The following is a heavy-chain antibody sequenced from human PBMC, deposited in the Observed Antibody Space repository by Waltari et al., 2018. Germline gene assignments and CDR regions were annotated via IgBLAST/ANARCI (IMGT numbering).Heavy chain of an antibody. CDR1: GFTFSSYW. D-gene: IGHD2-15*01. CDR3: ARGRGGSCCNSFDY. CDR2: IKQAGSEK. V-gene: IGHV3-7*01. Sequence: EVQLVESGGGLVQPGGSLRLSCAASGFTFSSYWMSWVRQAPGKGLEWVANIKQAGSEKYYADSVKGRFTISRDNAKNSLYLQMNSLRAEDTAVYYCARGRGGSCCNSFDYWGQGTLVTVSS. J-gene: IGHJ4*02.